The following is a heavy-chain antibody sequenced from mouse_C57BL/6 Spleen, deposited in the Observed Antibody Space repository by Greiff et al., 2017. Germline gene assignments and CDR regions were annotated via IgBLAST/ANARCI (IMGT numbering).Heavy chain of an antibody. D-gene: IGHD1-1*02. V-gene: IGHV1-74*01. CDR3: ATHYGRYYYAMDY. J-gene: IGHJ4*01. Sequence: VQLQQPGAELVKPGASVKVSCKASGYTFTSYWMHWVKQRHGQGLEWIGRIHPSDSDTNYNQKFKGKATLTVDKSSSTAYMQLSSLTSEDSAVYYSATHYGRYYYAMDYWGQGTSVTVS. CDR1: GYTFTSYW. CDR2: IHPSDSDT.